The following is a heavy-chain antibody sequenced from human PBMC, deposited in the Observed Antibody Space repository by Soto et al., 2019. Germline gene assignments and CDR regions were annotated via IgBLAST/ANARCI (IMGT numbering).Heavy chain of an antibody. J-gene: IGHJ3*02. V-gene: IGHV3-30*18. Sequence: QVQLVESGGGVVQPGRSLRLSCAASGFTFSSYGMHWVRQAPGKGLEWVAVISYDGSNKYYADSVKGRFTISRDNSKNTLYLQMNSLRAEDTAVYYCAKENYEPYSGSFNAFDIWGQGTMVTVSS. CDR2: ISYDGSNK. CDR1: GFTFSSYG. CDR3: AKENYEPYSGSFNAFDI. D-gene: IGHD1-26*01.